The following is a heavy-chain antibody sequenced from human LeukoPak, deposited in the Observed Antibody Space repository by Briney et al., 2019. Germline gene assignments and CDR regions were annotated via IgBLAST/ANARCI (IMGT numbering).Heavy chain of an antibody. CDR3: AKGGTMIVVVISEDY. V-gene: IGHV3-23*01. D-gene: IGHD3-22*01. Sequence: GGSLRLSCAASGFTFSSYAMSWVRQAPGEGLEWVSAISGSGGSTYYADSVKGRFTISRDNSKNTLYLQMNSLRAEDTAVYYCAKGGTMIVVVISEDYWGQGTLVTVSS. J-gene: IGHJ4*02. CDR1: GFTFSSYA. CDR2: ISGSGGST.